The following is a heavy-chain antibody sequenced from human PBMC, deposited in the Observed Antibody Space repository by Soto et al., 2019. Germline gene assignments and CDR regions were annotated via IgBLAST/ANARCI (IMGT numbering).Heavy chain of an antibody. CDR1: GGSVSSGSHY. V-gene: IGHV4-61*01. D-gene: IGHD6-19*01. CDR3: AREGYSSGWDFDY. CDR2: IYYSGST. Sequence: KPSETLSLTCTVSGGSVSSGSHYWSWIRQPPGKGLEWIGYIYYSGSTNYNPSLKSRVTISVDTSKNQFSLKLSSVTAADTAVYYCAREGYSSGWDFDYWGQGTLVTVYS. J-gene: IGHJ4*02.